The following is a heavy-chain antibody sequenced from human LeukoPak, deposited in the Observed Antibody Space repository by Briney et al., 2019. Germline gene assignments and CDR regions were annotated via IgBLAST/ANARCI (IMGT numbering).Heavy chain of an antibody. J-gene: IGHJ4*02. Sequence: PGGSPRLSCAASGFTFSSYSMNWVRQAPGKGLEWVSSISSSSSYIYYADSVKGRFTISRDNAKNSLYLQMNSLRAEDTAVYYCARDLTVFGVVIFFDYWGQGTLVTVSS. CDR3: ARDLTVFGVVIFFDY. V-gene: IGHV3-21*01. CDR2: ISSSSSYI. D-gene: IGHD3-3*01. CDR1: GFTFSSYS.